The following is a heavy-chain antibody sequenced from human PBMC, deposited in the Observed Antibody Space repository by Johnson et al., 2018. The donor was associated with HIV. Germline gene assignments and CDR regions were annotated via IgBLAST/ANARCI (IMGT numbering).Heavy chain of an antibody. CDR3: ATLVSDYDDTLTDDAFHI. Sequence: QVQLVESGGGVVQPGRSLRLFCAVSGFTFTSYTMHWVRQAPGRGLEWVAVISYDGSNRYYADSVKGRFTISRDTSKDTLYLQMTSLRREDTAVYYCATLVSDYDDTLTDDAFHIWGQGTVLTVSS. CDR2: ISYDGSNR. D-gene: IGHD4-17*01. V-gene: IGHV3-30*04. CDR1: GFTFTSYT. J-gene: IGHJ3*02.